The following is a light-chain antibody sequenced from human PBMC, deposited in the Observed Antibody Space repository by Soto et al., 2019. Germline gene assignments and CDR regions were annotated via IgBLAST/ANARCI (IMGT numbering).Light chain of an antibody. Sequence: DIQVTQSPSSLSASVGDGVTITCRASQSITTYLNWYQQKPGKAPRLLIFAASNLQSGVPSRFSGGGAGTDLTLSISSLQPEDCATYYSQHTYRTLRLTFGGGTRVEIK. J-gene: IGKJ4*01. CDR3: QHTYRTLRLT. CDR1: QSITTY. V-gene: IGKV1-39*01. CDR2: AAS.